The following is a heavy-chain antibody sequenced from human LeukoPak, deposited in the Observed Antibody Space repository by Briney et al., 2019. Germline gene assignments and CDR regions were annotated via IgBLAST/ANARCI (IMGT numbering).Heavy chain of an antibody. CDR2: INHSGST. J-gene: IGHJ5*02. D-gene: IGHD3-22*01. CDR3: ARDPTYYYDSSGYYYGSSWFDP. V-gene: IGHV4-34*01. CDR1: GGSFSGYY. Sequence: SETLSHTCAVYGGSFSGYYWSWIRQPPGKGLEWIGEINHSGSTNYNPSLKSRVTISVDTSKNQFSLKLSSVTAADTAVYYCARDPTYYYDSSGYYYGSSWFDPWGQGTLVTVSS.